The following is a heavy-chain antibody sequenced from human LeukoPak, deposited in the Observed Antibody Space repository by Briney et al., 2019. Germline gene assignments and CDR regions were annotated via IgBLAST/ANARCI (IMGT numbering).Heavy chain of an antibody. V-gene: IGHV3-23*01. J-gene: IGHJ4*02. CDR3: AKAHPIPTNKYYDSIVFDY. Sequence: PGGSLRLSCAASGFTFSSYAMSWVRQTPGKGLEWVSAISGSGGSTYYADSVKGRFTISRDNSKNTLYLQMNSLRAVDTAVYYCAKAHPIPTNKYYDSIVFDYWGQGTLVTVSS. CDR2: ISGSGGST. CDR1: GFTFSSYA. D-gene: IGHD3-22*01.